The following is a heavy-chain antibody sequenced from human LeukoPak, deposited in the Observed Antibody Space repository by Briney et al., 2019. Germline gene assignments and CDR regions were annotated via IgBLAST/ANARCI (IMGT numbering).Heavy chain of an antibody. CDR3: AKDVSLVVVVAATLFDY. CDR1: GFTFNNYG. CDR2: ISYDGSNK. Sequence: PGRSLRLSCAASGFTFNNYGFHWVRQAPGKGPEWVALISYDGSNKYYADSVKGRFTISRDNSKNTLYLQMNSLRAEDTAVYYCAKDVSLVVVVAATLFDYWGQGTLVTVSS. D-gene: IGHD2-15*01. J-gene: IGHJ4*02. V-gene: IGHV3-30*18.